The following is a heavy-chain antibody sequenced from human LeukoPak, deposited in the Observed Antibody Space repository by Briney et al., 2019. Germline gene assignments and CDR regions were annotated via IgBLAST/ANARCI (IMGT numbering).Heavy chain of an antibody. J-gene: IGHJ3*02. CDR1: GGSISSYY. CDR3: ARVGYCSSGSCSNAFDI. Sequence: SETLSLTCTVSGGSISSYYWSWIRQPPGKGLEWIGYIYYSGSTNYNPSLKSRVTISVDTSKNQFSLKLSSVTAADTAVYYCARVGYCSSGSCSNAFDIWGQGTMVTVSS. V-gene: IGHV4-59*01. CDR2: IYYSGST. D-gene: IGHD2-15*01.